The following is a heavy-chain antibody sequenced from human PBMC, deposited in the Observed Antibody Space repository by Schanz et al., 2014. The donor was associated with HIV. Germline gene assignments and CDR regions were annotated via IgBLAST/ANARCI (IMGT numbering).Heavy chain of an antibody. CDR2: IIPIFGTP. V-gene: IGHV1-69*01. J-gene: IGHJ6*02. CDR3: ARAAFSSEYYYGMDV. D-gene: IGHD3-3*02. CDR1: GYTFTGYY. Sequence: QVQLVQSGAEMKKPGASVRVSCKASGYTFTGYYMHWVRQAPGQGLEWMGGIIPIFGTPNYAQKFQGRVTIIADESTSTAYMELSSLRSADTAVYFCARAAFSSEYYYGMDVWGQGTTVTVSS.